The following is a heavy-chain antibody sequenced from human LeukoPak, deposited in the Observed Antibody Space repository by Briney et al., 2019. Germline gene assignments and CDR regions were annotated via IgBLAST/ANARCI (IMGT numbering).Heavy chain of an antibody. CDR3: AREISGTYYNPLGYMDV. V-gene: IGHV4-4*07. Sequence: PSETLSLTCTVSGGSIGIYYWNWIRQPAGKGLEWIGRIFTSGIANYNPSLKSRVTMSVDTSKNQFSLNLGSVTAADTAVYYCAREISGTYYNPLGYMDVWGKGTTVTVSS. J-gene: IGHJ6*03. D-gene: IGHD3-10*01. CDR2: IFTSGIA. CDR1: GGSIGIYY.